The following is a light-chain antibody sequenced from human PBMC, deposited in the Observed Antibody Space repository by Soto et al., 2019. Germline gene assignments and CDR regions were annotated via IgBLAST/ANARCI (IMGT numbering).Light chain of an antibody. CDR2: GAS. Sequence: VLPQSPGTLSLSPGARATLSCRAIQSVSSSYLAWYQQKPGQAPRLLIYGASSRATGIPDRFSGSGSGTDFTLTISRLEPEDFAVYYCQQYNNWPPWTFGQGTKVDIK. CDR1: QSVSSSY. V-gene: IGKV3-20*01. CDR3: QQYNNWPPWT. J-gene: IGKJ1*01.